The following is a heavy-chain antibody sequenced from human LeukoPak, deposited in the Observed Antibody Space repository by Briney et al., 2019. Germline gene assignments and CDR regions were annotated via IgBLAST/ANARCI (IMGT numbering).Heavy chain of an antibody. CDR2: ISSSGSTI. D-gene: IGHD3-22*01. CDR3: ARIGGYYYDSSGYSLPFDY. J-gene: IGHJ4*02. V-gene: IGHV3-11*01. CDR1: GFTFSDYY. Sequence: PGGSLRLSCAASGFTFSDYYMSWIRQAPGKGLEWVSYISSSGSTIYYADSVKGRFTISRDNAKNSLYLQMNSLRAEDTAVYYCARIGGYYYDSSGYSLPFDYWGQGTLVTVSS.